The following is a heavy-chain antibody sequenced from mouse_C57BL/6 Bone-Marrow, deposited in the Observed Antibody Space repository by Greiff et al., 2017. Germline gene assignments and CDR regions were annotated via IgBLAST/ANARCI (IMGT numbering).Heavy chain of an antibody. CDR1: GYAFSSSW. Sequence: QVQLQQSGPELVKPGASVKISCKASGYAFSSSWMNWVKQRPGKGLEWLGRIYPGDGDTNYNGKFKGKATLTADKSSSTAYMQLSSLTSEDSVVYFCARGLQAWFAYWGQGTLVTVSA. D-gene: IGHD3-2*02. J-gene: IGHJ3*01. V-gene: IGHV1-82*01. CDR3: ARGLQAWFAY. CDR2: IYPGDGDT.